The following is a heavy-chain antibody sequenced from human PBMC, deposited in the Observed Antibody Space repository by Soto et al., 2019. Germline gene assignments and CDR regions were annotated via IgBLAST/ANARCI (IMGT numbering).Heavy chain of an antibody. CDR3: ARGAGYDFWSRPLDY. D-gene: IGHD3-3*01. CDR2: ISAYNGNT. Sequence: ASVKVSCKASGYTFTSYGICWVRQAPGQGLEWMGWISAYNGNTNYAQKLQGRVTMTTDTSTSTAYMELRSLRSDDTAVYYCARGAGYDFWSRPLDYWGQGTLVTVSS. V-gene: IGHV1-18*01. J-gene: IGHJ4*02. CDR1: GYTFTSYG.